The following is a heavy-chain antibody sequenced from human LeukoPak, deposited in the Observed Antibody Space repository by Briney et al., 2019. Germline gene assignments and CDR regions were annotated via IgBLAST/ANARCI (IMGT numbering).Heavy chain of an antibody. Sequence: GGSLRLSCAASGFTFSDYYMSWIRQAPGKGLEWVSAISGSGGSTYYADSVKGRFTISRDNSKNTLYLQMNSLRAEDTAVYYCAKEAAAGTGTEFDCWGQGTLVTVSS. D-gene: IGHD6-13*01. J-gene: IGHJ4*02. CDR3: AKEAAAGTGTEFDC. CDR1: GFTFSDYY. CDR2: ISGSGGST. V-gene: IGHV3-23*01.